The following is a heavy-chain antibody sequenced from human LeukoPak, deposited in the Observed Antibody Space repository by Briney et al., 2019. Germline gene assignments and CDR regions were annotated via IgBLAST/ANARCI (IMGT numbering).Heavy chain of an antibody. V-gene: IGHV4-39*01. CDR1: GGSISSYF. D-gene: IGHD1-1*01. CDR2: FYDSRIN. J-gene: IGHJ3*02. Sequence: SETLSLTCTVSGGSISSYFWGWIRPPLGTGLEWIGSFYDSRINFYTPSLKSRLTISVDTAKNQFSLKLTSLTAADTAVYYCARPLDTTCFKAFDIWGQGTMVTVSS. CDR3: ARPLDTTCFKAFDI.